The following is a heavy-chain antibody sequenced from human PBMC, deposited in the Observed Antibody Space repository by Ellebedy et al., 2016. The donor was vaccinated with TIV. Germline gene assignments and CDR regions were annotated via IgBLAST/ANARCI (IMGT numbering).Heavy chain of an antibody. V-gene: IGHV3-30*18. D-gene: IGHD2-2*01. Sequence: GESLKISCAVSRLTFSSYDMHWVRQAPGKGLEWVALISNDANNKYYADSVKGRFTISRDNSKNTLYLQMSSLRAEDTAVYFCAKVPVGFCSTPNCFYLDSWGQGTLLTVSS. CDR2: ISNDANNK. CDR1: RLTFSSYD. CDR3: AKVPVGFCSTPNCFYLDS. J-gene: IGHJ4*02.